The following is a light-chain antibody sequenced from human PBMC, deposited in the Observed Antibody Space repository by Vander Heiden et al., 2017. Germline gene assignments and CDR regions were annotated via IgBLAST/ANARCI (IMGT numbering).Light chain of an antibody. CDR2: TAS. Sequence: DIQMTQSTSSLSASVGDRVTITCRASQNIGNLLNWYQQKPGKAPNRLVYTASSLQSGVPSRFSGSAAGTDFTLTINGLQPEDFATYYCQQRSSTSPYTVGQGTKLEIK. V-gene: IGKV1-39*01. J-gene: IGKJ2*01. CDR1: QNIGNL. CDR3: QQRSSTSPYT.